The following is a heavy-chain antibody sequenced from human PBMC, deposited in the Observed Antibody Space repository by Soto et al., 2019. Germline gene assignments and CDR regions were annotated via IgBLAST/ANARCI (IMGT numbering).Heavy chain of an antibody. CDR3: AREISLSAGSYFDY. Sequence: GRSLRLSCTASGFTFNTYNMNWVRQAPGKGLEWVSYISSSSYTIKYADSVEGRFTVSRDNGKKSLYLQMNSLRDEDTAVYFCAREISLSAGSYFDYWGQGTLVTVSS. J-gene: IGHJ4*02. D-gene: IGHD3-10*01. CDR2: ISSSSYTI. CDR1: GFTFNTYN. V-gene: IGHV3-48*02.